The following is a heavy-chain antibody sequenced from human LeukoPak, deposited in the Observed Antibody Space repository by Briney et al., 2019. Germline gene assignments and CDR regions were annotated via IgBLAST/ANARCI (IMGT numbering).Heavy chain of an antibody. Sequence: GGSRRLSCAASGFTFSSYAMSWVGQAPGKGREWVSAISGSGGSTYYADSVKGRLTISRDNSKNTLYLQMNSLRAEDTAVYYCAKGFIVVVPAATFDYWGQGTLVTVSS. CDR1: GFTFSSYA. CDR2: ISGSGGST. J-gene: IGHJ4*02. CDR3: AKGFIVVVPAATFDY. V-gene: IGHV3-23*01. D-gene: IGHD2-2*01.